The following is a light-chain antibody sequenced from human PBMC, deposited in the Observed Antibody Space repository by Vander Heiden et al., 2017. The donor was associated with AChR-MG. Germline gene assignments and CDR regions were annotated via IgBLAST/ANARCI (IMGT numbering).Light chain of an antibody. CDR2: AAS. J-gene: IGKJ2*01. CDR3: QQYDYLYT. CDR1: QDISNY. V-gene: IGKV1-33*01. Sequence: DIQMTQSPSSLSASVGDRVTITCQASQDISNYLNWYQQQPGKASKLLIYAASNLETGVPSRFSGSGSGTDFTLTISSLQPEVIATYYCQQYDYLYTFGQGTKVEIK.